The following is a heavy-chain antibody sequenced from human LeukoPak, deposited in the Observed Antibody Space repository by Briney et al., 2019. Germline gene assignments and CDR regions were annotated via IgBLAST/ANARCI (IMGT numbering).Heavy chain of an antibody. J-gene: IGHJ6*04. CDR3: AELGITMIGGV. D-gene: IGHD3-10*02. CDR1: GFTFSSYE. CDR2: ISSSGSTI. V-gene: IGHV3-48*03. Sequence: GESLRLSCAASGFTFSSYEMNWVRQAPGKGLEWVSYISSSGSTIYYADSVKGRFTISRDKAKNSLYLQMNSLRAEDTAVYYCAELGITMIGGVWGKGTTVTISS.